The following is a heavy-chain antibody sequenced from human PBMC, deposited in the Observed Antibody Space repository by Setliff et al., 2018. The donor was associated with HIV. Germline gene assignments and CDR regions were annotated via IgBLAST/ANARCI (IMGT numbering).Heavy chain of an antibody. D-gene: IGHD5-12*01. Sequence: SGGSLRLSCAASGFPFSDDAMRWVRQAPGKGLEYVSAISPNGDSTSYADSVKGRFTISRDNSKNTLYLQMGSLRTEDMGVYYCARDGYGGALDGYFYYYYGMHVWGQGTTVTVSS. V-gene: IGHV3-64*02. CDR3: ARDGYGGALDGYFYYYYGMHV. CDR2: ISPNGDST. J-gene: IGHJ6*02. CDR1: GFPFSDDA.